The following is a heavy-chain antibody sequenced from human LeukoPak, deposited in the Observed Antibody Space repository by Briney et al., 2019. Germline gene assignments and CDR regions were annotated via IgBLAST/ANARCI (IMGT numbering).Heavy chain of an antibody. CDR1: GYSFTSYW. V-gene: IGHV5-51*01. CDR3: ARRYCSGGHCYAGGWFDP. Sequence: GESLKISCKGSGYSFTSYWIAWVRHMPGKGLEWMGIIYPGDSDTRSSPSFQGQVTISADKSITTAYLQWSSLKASDTAMYYCARRYCSGGHCYAGGWFDPWGQGTLVTVSS. J-gene: IGHJ5*02. CDR2: IYPGDSDT. D-gene: IGHD2-15*01.